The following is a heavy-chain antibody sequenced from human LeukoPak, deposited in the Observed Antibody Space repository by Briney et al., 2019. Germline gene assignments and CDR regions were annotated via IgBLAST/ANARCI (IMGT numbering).Heavy chain of an antibody. V-gene: IGHV4-4*02. D-gene: IGHD2-21*02. CDR2: IYYSGST. CDR1: GGSISSSNW. J-gene: IGHJ4*02. Sequence: SETLSLTCAVSGGSISSSNWWSWVRQPPGKGLEWIGYIYYSGSTNYNPSLKSRVTISVDTSKNQFSLKLSSVTAADTAVYYCARGPAYCGGDCYPFDYWGQGTLVTVSS. CDR3: ARGPAYCGGDCYPFDY.